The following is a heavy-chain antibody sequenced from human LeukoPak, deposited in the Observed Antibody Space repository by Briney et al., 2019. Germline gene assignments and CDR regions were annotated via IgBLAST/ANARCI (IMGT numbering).Heavy chain of an antibody. V-gene: IGHV3-74*03. Sequence: GGSLRLSCAASGFTFSSYWMHWVRQPPGKGLVWVSRMSYDGSRTTYGDSVKGRFTTSRDNAKNTLFLQMNSLRAEDTAVYYCAREGYDTGWHGYDHWGQGILVTVSS. CDR1: GFTFSSYW. D-gene: IGHD6-19*01. CDR2: MSYDGSRT. CDR3: AREGYDTGWHGYDH. J-gene: IGHJ4*02.